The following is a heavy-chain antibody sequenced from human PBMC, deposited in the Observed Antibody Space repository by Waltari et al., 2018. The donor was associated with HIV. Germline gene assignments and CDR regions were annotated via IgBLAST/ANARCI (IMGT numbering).Heavy chain of an antibody. J-gene: IGHJ4*02. CDR2: ITQIVEKA. D-gene: IGHD3-10*01. CDR1: GITFSSYS. Sequence: QVQLVQSGAEVKTPGSSVKVSCRASGITFSSYSIHWVRRAPGQGLEWMGRITQIVEKANTAQKFQRRLTINADKVTTTADMELNNLRSDDTAVYYCASARETMGGDLAFWGQGTLVAVSS. CDR3: ASARETMGGDLAF. V-gene: IGHV1-69*02.